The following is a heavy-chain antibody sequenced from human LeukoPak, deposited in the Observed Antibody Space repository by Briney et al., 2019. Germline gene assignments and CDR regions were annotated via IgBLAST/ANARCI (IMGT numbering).Heavy chain of an antibody. Sequence: VASVKVSCKASGYTFTSYGISWVRQATGQGLEWMGWISAYNGNTNYAQKLQGRVTMTTDTSTSTAYMELRSLRSDDTAVYYCARSSYNWNDFSYWGQGTLVTVSS. J-gene: IGHJ4*02. CDR3: ARSSYNWNDFSY. CDR2: ISAYNGNT. V-gene: IGHV1-18*01. D-gene: IGHD1-1*01. CDR1: GYTFTSYG.